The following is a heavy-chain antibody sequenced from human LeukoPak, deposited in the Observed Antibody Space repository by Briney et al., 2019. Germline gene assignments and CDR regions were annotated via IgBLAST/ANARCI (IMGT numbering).Heavy chain of an antibody. CDR2: ISRSGSTI. CDR1: GFTFSDYY. D-gene: IGHD3-9*01. CDR3: ARGDDILTGPLDY. J-gene: IGHJ4*02. V-gene: IGHV3-11*01. Sequence: GGSLRLSCAASGFTFSDYYMSWIRQAPGKGLEWVSYISRSGSTIYYADTVKGRFTISRDNAKKSLYLQMNSLRAEDTAVYYCARGDDILTGPLDYWGQGTLVTVSS.